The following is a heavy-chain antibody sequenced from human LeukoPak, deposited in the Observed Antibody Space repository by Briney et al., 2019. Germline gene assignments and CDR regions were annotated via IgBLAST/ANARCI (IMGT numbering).Heavy chain of an antibody. J-gene: IGHJ3*02. D-gene: IGHD1-26*01. Sequence: GGSLRLSCSGSGFTFSRHIMHWVRQAPGKGLEYVSAISYNGDSTYYVDSVKGRFTISRDNSKNTLDLQMSSLRPEDTAVYYCVSDRETQEQIWGPGTLVTVSS. CDR1: GFTFSRHI. CDR3: VSDRETQEQI. CDR2: ISYNGDST. V-gene: IGHV3-64D*09.